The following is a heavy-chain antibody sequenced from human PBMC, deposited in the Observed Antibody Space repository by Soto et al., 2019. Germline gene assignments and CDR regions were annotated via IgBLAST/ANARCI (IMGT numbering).Heavy chain of an antibody. CDR1: GGTFSSYT. CDR3: ARGGDGARHKMQNWFDP. J-gene: IGHJ5*02. CDR2: IIPILGIA. Sequence: SVKVSCKASGGTFSSYTISWVRQAPGQGLEWMGRIIPILGIANYAQKFQGRVTITADKSTSTAYMELSSLRSEDTAVYYCARGGDGARHKMQNWFDPWGQGTLVTVSS. V-gene: IGHV1-69*02. D-gene: IGHD3-16*01.